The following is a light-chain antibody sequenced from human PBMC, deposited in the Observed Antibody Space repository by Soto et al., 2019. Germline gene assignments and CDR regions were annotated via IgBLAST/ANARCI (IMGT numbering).Light chain of an antibody. Sequence: XIVMTQSPATLSVSPGERATLSCRASQSVSSKLAWYQQKPGQAPRLLIYGASTRATGIPARFSGSGSGTEFTLTISSLQSEDFAVYYCQQYNNGLTFGGGTKVDIK. CDR2: GAS. CDR3: QQYNNGLT. J-gene: IGKJ4*01. CDR1: QSVSSK. V-gene: IGKV3-15*01.